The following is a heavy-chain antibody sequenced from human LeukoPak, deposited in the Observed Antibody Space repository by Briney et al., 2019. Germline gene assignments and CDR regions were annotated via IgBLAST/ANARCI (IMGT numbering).Heavy chain of an antibody. V-gene: IGHV5-51*01. J-gene: IGHJ3*02. CDR1: GYSFTGYW. CDR2: MYPGDSDT. Sequence: LGESLKISCQVPGYSFTGYWIGWVRQMPGKGLEWMGIMYPGDSDTRYSPSFQGQVTISADKSISTAYLQWSSLKASDTAIYYCARPIRSSGSYGKGAFDIWGQGTMVTVSP. D-gene: IGHD6-19*01. CDR3: ARPIRSSGSYGKGAFDI.